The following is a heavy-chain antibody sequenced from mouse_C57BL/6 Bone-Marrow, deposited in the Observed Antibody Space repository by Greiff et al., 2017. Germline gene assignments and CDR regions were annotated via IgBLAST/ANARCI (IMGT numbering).Heavy chain of an antibody. V-gene: IGHV1-59*01. J-gene: IGHJ3*01. CDR1: GYTFTSYW. CDR2: IDPSDSYT. CDR3: ARGAY. Sequence: QVQLQQPGAELVRPGTSVKLSCKASGYTFTSYWMHWVKQRPGQGLEWIGVIDPSDSYTNYNQKFKGKATLTVDTSSSTAYMPLSSLTSEDSAVYYCARGAYWGQGTLVTVSA.